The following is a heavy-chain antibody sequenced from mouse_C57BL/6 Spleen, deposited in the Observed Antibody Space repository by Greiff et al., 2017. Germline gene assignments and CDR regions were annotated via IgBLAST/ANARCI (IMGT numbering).Heavy chain of an antibody. CDR2: IYPRSGNT. CDR1: GYTFTSYG. V-gene: IGHV1-81*01. Sequence: QVQLKESGAELARPGASVKLSCKASGYTFTSYGISWVKQRTGQGLEWIGEIYPRSGNTYYNEKFKGKATLAADKSSCTAYMELRSLTSEDSAVYFCARVITTVVADYWGQGTTLTVSS. D-gene: IGHD1-1*01. J-gene: IGHJ2*01. CDR3: ARVITTVVADY.